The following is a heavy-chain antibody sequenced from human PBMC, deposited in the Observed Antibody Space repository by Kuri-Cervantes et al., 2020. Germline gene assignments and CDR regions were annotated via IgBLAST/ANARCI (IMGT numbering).Heavy chain of an antibody. D-gene: IGHD3-10*01. J-gene: IGHJ4*02. V-gene: IGHV3-30-3*01. CDR3: ARGWFGELGGYYFDY. CDR1: GFTFSGYA. CDR2: ISYDGSNK. Sequence: GESLKISCAASGFTFSGYAMHWVRQAPGKGPEWVAVISYDGSNKYYADSVKGRFTISRDNSKNTLYLQMNSLRAEDTAVYYCARGWFGELGGYYFDYWGQGTLVTVSS.